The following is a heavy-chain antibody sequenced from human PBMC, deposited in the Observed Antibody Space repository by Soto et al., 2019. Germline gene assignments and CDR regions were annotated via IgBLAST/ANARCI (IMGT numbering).Heavy chain of an antibody. J-gene: IGHJ4*02. V-gene: IGHV4-59*11. CDR3: ARANWYSEY. CDR1: GGSINNHY. CDR2: IYYTGST. D-gene: IGHD7-27*01. Sequence: QVHLQESGPGLVKPSETLSLTCTVSGGSINNHYWSLFRQPPGKGLEWIGYIYYTGSTNYNTSLESRVTMSVDTSKNRVYLNLTSLTAADTAISYCARANWYSEYWGQGTLVTVSS.